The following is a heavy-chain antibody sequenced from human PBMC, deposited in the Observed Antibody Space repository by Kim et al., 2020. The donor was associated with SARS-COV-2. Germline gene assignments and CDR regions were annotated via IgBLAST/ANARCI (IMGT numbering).Heavy chain of an antibody. J-gene: IGHJ4*02. CDR3: ARDLARYCSSTSCYGLDY. Sequence: KGRFTLSRDNSKNTLYLQMNSLRAEDTAVYYCARDLARYCSSTSCYGLDYWGQGTLVTVSS. D-gene: IGHD2-2*01. V-gene: IGHV3-30*01.